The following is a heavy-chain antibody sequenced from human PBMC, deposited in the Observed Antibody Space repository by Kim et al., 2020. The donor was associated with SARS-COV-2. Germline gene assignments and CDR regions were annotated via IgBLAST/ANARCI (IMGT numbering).Heavy chain of an antibody. D-gene: IGHD7-27*01. CDR2: FYAGGDT. J-gene: IGHJ4*02. CDR3: VRTWGN. Sequence: GGSLRLSCAASCFNVSSNHMTWVRQGPGEGLKWVSIFYAGGDTNYADSVRGRFTISRDNSKNILYLQMNSLRVEDTAVYYCVRTWGNWGQGSLVTVSS. V-gene: IGHV3-53*01. CDR1: CFNVSSNH.